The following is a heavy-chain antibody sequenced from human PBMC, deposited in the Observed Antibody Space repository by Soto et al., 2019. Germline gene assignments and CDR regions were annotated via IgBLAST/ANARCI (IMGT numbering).Heavy chain of an antibody. CDR1: GFTFSSYA. CDR3: ATHNPGAFYY. D-gene: IGHD1-20*01. V-gene: IGHV3-23*01. J-gene: IGHJ4*02. Sequence: GGSLRLSCAASGFTFSSYAMSWVRQAPGKGLEWVSAISGSGGSTYYADSVKGRFTISRDNSKNTVYLQMNSLRAEDTAVYYWATHNPGAFYYLGQGTLVTVSS. CDR2: ISGSGGST.